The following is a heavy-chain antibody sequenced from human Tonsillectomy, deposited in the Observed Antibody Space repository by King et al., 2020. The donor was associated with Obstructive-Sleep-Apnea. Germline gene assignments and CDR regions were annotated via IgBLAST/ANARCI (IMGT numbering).Heavy chain of an antibody. CDR3: AAVYSSSWYGSFDY. Sequence: VQLQESGPGLVKPSETLSLTCTVSGGSISSYYWSWIRQPPGKGLEWIGDIYYSGSTNSTPSLKSRVTISVDTSKNQLSLKLSSVTAADTAVYYCAAVYSSSWYGSFDYWGQGTLVTVSS. CDR2: IYYSGST. V-gene: IGHV4-59*01. J-gene: IGHJ4*02. CDR1: GGSISSYY. D-gene: IGHD6-13*01.